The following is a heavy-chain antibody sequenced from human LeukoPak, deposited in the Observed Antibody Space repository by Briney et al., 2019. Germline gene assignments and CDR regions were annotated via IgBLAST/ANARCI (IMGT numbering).Heavy chain of an antibody. CDR1: AYGFTSYC. CDR3: ARRRGRYSGDAFDI. D-gene: IGHD1-26*01. Sequence: GQSLKISCKGSAYGFTSYCIGGVRQMPGQGLEWMGFIYPGDSDTRYSPSFQGQVTTSPYKPMRTAYLQWSTLKASDTAMYYCARRRGRYSGDAFDIRGQGKMVTVSS. J-gene: IGHJ3*02. CDR2: IYPGDSDT. V-gene: IGHV5-51*01.